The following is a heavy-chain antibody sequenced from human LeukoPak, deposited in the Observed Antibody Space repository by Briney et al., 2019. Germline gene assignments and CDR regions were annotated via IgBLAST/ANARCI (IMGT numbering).Heavy chain of an antibody. CDR1: GFTFSSYS. J-gene: IGHJ3*02. CDR2: ISSSSSSYI. V-gene: IGHV3-21*01. Sequence: GGSLRLSCAASGFTFSSYSMNWVRQAPGKGLEWVSSISSSSSSYIYYADSVKGRFTISRDNAKNSLYLQMNSLRAEDTAVYYCARASTYYYDSSAHGPDASDIWGQGTMVTVSS. CDR3: ARASTYYYDSSAHGPDASDI. D-gene: IGHD3-22*01.